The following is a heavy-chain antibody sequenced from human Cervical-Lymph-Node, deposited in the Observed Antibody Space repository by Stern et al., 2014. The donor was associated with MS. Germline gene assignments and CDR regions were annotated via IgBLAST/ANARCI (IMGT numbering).Heavy chain of an antibody. CDR3: GRGDAGDY. V-gene: IGHV3-11*01. D-gene: IGHD2-21*02. CDR1: GFSFSDYD. J-gene: IGHJ4*02. Sequence: QVQLVESGGGLVRPGGSLRVSCVGSGFSFSDYDMSWIRQAPGQGLEWISYISRSGGAIYYADSVRGRFTISRDNAKNSLFLQMNSLRAEDTAVYYCGRGDAGDYWGQGTLVTVSP. CDR2: ISRSGGAI.